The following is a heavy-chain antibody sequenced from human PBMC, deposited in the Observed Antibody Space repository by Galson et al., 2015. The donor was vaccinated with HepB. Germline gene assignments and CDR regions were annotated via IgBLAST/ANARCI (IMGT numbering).Heavy chain of an antibody. CDR3: TTERPPDTAMVNYYHAMDV. CDR2: IKSKIDGGTT. CDR1: GFTFSNAW. D-gene: IGHD5-18*01. Sequence: SLRLSCAASGFTFSNAWMSWVRQAPGKGLEWVGRIKSKIDGGTTDYAAPVKGRFTISRDDSRNTLYLQVSSLKTEDTAVYYCTTERPPDTAMVNYYHAMDVWGQGTTVTVSS. J-gene: IGHJ6*02. V-gene: IGHV3-15*01.